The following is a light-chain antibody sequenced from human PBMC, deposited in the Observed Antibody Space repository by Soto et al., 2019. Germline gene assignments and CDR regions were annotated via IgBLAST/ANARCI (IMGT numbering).Light chain of an antibody. Sequence: QSALTQPTSVSGSAGQSITISCTGTSSDIGTYNYVSWYQQHPGKVPKLMIYEVSNRPSGVSNRFSGSKSGNTASLAISGLQAEDEADYYCSSYTTSSTQVFGGGTKLTVL. CDR1: SSDIGTYNY. CDR2: EVS. CDR3: SSYTTSSTQV. J-gene: IGLJ3*02. V-gene: IGLV2-14*01.